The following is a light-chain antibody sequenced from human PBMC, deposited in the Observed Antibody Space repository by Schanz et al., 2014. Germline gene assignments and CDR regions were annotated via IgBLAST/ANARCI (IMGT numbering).Light chain of an antibody. J-gene: IGKJ4*01. V-gene: IGKV3-20*01. Sequence: EIVLTQSPATLSLSPGERATLSCRASQSVSNYLAWYQQKPGQAPRLFIYGASTRATGILDRFSGSGSGTDFTLTISRLEPEDFAVYYCQQYAKFPLTFGGGTKVEIK. CDR3: QQYAKFPLT. CDR1: QSVSNY. CDR2: GAS.